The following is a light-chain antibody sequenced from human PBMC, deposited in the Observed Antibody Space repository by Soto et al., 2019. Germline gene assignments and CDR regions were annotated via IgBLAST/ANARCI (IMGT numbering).Light chain of an antibody. CDR3: KSYDSSLSADYV. V-gene: IGLV1-40*01. J-gene: IGLJ1*01. Sequence: QSVLTQPPSVAGAPGQRVTISCTGSSSNIGAGYDVHWYQQLPGTAPKLLICGNINRPSGVPDRFSGSKSGTSASLAITGLQAEDEADYYCKSYDSSLSADYVFGTGTKLTVL. CDR1: SSNIGAGYD. CDR2: GNI.